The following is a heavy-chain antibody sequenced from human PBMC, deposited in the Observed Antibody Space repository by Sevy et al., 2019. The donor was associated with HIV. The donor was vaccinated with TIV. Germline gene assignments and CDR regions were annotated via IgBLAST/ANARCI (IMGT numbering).Heavy chain of an antibody. CDR3: AITKDYYESSGYPFDY. CDR2: FDPEDRKT. J-gene: IGHJ4*02. V-gene: IGHV1-24*01. D-gene: IGHD3-22*01. Sequence: ASVKVSCKVSGYTLTEFSMHWVRQAPGKGLEWMGSFDPEDRKTVYAQMFQGRVTMTEDTSTDTAYMELSSLRSEDTAVYYCAITKDYYESSGYPFDYWGQGTLVTVSS. CDR1: GYTLTEFS.